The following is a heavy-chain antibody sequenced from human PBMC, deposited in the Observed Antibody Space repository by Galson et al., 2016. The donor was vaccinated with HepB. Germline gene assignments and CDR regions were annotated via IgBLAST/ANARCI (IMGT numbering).Heavy chain of an antibody. V-gene: IGHV3-13*04. CDR2: IGTVGDT. CDR3: VRGKALWELPPYYGMNV. J-gene: IGHJ6*02. D-gene: IGHD1-26*01. CDR1: GFIFSTYN. Sequence: SLRLSCAASGFIFSTYNMHWARQPTGKGLEWVSAIGTVGDTHYPDSVKGRFTISRENAKTSLYLQMNSLRAGDTAVYYCVRGKALWELPPYYGMNVWGQGTTVTVSS.